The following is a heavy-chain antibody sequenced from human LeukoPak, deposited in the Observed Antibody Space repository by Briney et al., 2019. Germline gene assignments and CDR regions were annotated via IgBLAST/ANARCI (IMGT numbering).Heavy chain of an antibody. CDR2: IYHSGST. Sequence: SETLSLTCTVSGGSISSGGYYWSWIRQPPGKGLEWIGYIYHSGSTYYNPSLKSRVTISVDTSRNQFSLKLSSVTAADTAVYYCARDLEYYDILTGPYFDYWGQGTLVTVSS. CDR3: ARDLEYYDILTGPYFDY. J-gene: IGHJ4*02. V-gene: IGHV4-30-2*01. D-gene: IGHD3-9*01. CDR1: GGSISSGGYY.